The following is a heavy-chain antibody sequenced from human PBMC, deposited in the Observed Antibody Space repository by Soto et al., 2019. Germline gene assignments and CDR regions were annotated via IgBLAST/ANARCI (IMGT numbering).Heavy chain of an antibody. Sequence: SETLSLTCAVSGGSISSGGYSWSWIRQPPGKGLEWIGYIYHSGSTYYNPSLKSRVTISVDRSKNQFSLKLSSVTAADTAVYYCARAWVRYCSGGSCYSWDYWGQGTLVTVSS. CDR1: GGSISSGGYS. D-gene: IGHD2-15*01. CDR3: ARAWVRYCSGGSCYSWDY. V-gene: IGHV4-30-2*01. J-gene: IGHJ4*02. CDR2: IYHSGST.